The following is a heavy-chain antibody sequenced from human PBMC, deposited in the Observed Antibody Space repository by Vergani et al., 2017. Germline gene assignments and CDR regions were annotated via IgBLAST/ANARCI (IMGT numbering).Heavy chain of an antibody. V-gene: IGHV1-18*04. D-gene: IGHD6-13*01. Sequence: QVQLVQSGAEVKKPGASVKVSCKASGYTFTSYGISWVRQAPGQGLEWMGWISAYNGNTNDAQNLQGGVTMTTDTSTRTAYMELRSLRSDDTAVYYCARDLGIAAAGTVHYDYYGMNVWGQGTTVTVSS. CDR3: ARDLGIAAAGTVHYDYYGMNV. CDR2: ISAYNGNT. J-gene: IGHJ6*02. CDR1: GYTFTSYG.